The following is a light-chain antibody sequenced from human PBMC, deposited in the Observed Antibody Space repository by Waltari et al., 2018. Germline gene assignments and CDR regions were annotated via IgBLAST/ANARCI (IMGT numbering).Light chain of an antibody. Sequence: QLVVTQSPSASASLGASVKLTCTLSSGYSSNLVAWHPKHPEKGARFLMKVNSDGSYRKGDEIPDRFSGSTSGAERSLIISSLQSEDEADYYCQTGGHGTWVFGGGTKLTVL. CDR2: VNSDGSY. CDR3: QTGGHGTWV. CDR1: SGYSSNL. J-gene: IGLJ3*02. V-gene: IGLV4-69*01.